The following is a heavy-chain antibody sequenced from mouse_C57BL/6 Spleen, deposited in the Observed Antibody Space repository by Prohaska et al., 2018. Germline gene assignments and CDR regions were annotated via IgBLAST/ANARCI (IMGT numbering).Heavy chain of an antibody. J-gene: IGHJ3*01. Sequence: QVQLQQPGAELVKPGASVKLSCKASGYTFTSYWMHWVKQRPGQGLEWIGMIHPNSGSTNYNEKCKSKATLTVDKSSSTAYMQLSSLTSEDSAVYYCARGENYYGSSPFAYWGQGTLVTVSA. V-gene: IGHV1-64*01. CDR3: ARGENYYGSSPFAY. CDR2: IHPNSGST. CDR1: GYTFTSYW. D-gene: IGHD1-1*01.